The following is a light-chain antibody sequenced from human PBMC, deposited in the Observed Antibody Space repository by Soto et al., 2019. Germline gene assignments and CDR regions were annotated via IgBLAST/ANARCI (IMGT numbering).Light chain of an antibody. CDR3: QQYGSSPT. CDR1: QSVSSSY. CDR2: DAS. Sequence: EIVLTQSPGTLSLSPGERATLSCRASQSVSSSYLAWYQQKPGQAPRLLIYDASSRATGIPDRFSGSGSGPDFTLTISRLEPEDCAVYYCQQYGSSPTFGQGTKVEIK. J-gene: IGKJ1*01. V-gene: IGKV3-20*01.